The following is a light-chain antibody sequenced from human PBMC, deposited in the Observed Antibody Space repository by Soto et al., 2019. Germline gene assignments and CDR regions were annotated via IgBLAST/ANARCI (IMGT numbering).Light chain of an antibody. CDR3: AAWDDSLSGHGV. V-gene: IGLV1-47*02. CDR2: SNN. CDR1: SSNIGSNY. Sequence: QSVLIQPPSASGTPGQRVTISCSGSSSNIGSNYVYWFQQLPGAAPKLLIYSNNQRPSGVPDRFSGSKSGTSASLAISGLRSEDEADYYCAAWDDSLSGHGVFGGGTKLTVL. J-gene: IGLJ3*02.